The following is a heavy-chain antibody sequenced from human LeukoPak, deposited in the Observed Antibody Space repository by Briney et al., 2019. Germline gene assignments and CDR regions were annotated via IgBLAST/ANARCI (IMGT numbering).Heavy chain of an antibody. V-gene: IGHV4-4*07. CDR3: AGGAYYYDSSGYYTGFDY. CDR2: IYPSGNT. Sequence: PSETLSLTCTVSRGSTSTYYWSWIRQPAGKGLEWIGRIYPSGNTNFNPSLMSRVTMSIDTSKNQFSLKLSSVTAADTAIYYCAGGAYYYDSSGYYTGFDYWGQGTLVTVSS. CDR1: RGSTSTYY. J-gene: IGHJ4*02. D-gene: IGHD3-22*01.